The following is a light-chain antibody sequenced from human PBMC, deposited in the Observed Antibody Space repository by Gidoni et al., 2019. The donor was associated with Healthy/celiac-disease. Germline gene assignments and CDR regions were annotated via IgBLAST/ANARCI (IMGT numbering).Light chain of an antibody. CDR1: QSISSY. Sequence: DIQRTQSPPSLSASVGDRVTITCRASQSISSYLNWYQKKPGQAPKLLIYAASSLHSGVPSRFSGSGSGTDFTLTISSLQPEDFATYYCQQNYSTPPYTFGQGTKLEIK. V-gene: IGKV1-39*01. CDR3: QQNYSTPPYT. CDR2: AAS. J-gene: IGKJ2*01.